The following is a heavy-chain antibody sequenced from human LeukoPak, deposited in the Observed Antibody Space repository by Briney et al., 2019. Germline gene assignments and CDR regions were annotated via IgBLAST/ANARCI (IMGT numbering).Heavy chain of an antibody. D-gene: IGHD5-18*01. V-gene: IGHV1-8*01. J-gene: IGHJ6*02. Sequence: GASVKVSCKASGYTFTNYDINWVRQATGQGLEWMGWMNPNSGNTGYTQKFQGRVTMTRDTSISTAYMDLSSLGSEDTAVYYCARVSDTAMVTPGYYYYYGMDVWGQGTTVTVSS. CDR3: ARVSDTAMVTPGYYYYYGMDV. CDR2: MNPNSGNT. CDR1: GYTFTNYD.